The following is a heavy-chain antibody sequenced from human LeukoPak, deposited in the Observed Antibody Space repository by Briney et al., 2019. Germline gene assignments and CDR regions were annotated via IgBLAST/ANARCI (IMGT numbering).Heavy chain of an antibody. CDR2: IKQDGSEK. CDR1: GFTFSSYS. CDR3: ASALYYDFWSGYHDAFDI. V-gene: IGHV3-7*01. D-gene: IGHD3-3*01. J-gene: IGHJ3*02. Sequence: TGGSLRLSCAASGFTFSSYSMSWVRQAPGKGLEWVANIKQDGSEKYYVDSVKGRFTISRDNAKNSLYLQMNSLRAEDTAVYYCASALYYDFWSGYHDAFDIWGQGTMVTVSS.